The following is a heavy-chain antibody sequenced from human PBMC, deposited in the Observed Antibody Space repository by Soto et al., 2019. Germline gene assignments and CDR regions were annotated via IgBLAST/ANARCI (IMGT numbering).Heavy chain of an antibody. V-gene: IGHV3-23*01. CDR1: GFTFSDYA. CDR2: IRGTDGTT. D-gene: IGHD1-26*01. J-gene: IGHJ4*02. Sequence: GGSLRLSCAASGFTFSDYAMSWVRQAPGKGLEWVSTIRGTDGTTYYSDSVKGRFTISRDNSKNTLYLQMNSLRAEDAAIYYCARKGGSFYGPFDYWGQGTLVTVSS. CDR3: ARKGGSFYGPFDY.